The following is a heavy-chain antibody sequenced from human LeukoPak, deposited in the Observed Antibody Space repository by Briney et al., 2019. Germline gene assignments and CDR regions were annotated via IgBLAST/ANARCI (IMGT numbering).Heavy chain of an antibody. J-gene: IGHJ4*02. CDR3: ARGYCSGGSCYHFDY. D-gene: IGHD2-15*01. CDR2: INSNSGDT. Sequence: AAVKVSCKASGYTFSDYYMHWVRQAPGQGLEWMGWINSNSGDTDYAQKFQGRVTMTRDTSISTAYMELSRLTSDDTAVYYCARGYCSGGSCYHFDYWGQGTLVTASS. CDR1: GYTFSDYY. V-gene: IGHV1-2*02.